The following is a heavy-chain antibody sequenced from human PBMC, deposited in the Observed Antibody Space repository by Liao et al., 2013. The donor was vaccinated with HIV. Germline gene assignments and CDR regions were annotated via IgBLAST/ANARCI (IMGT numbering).Heavy chain of an antibody. V-gene: IGHV4-34*01. CDR3: ATLTQKWGLRPYWYFDL. Sequence: QVQLQQWGAGLLKPSETLSLTCAVYGGSFSGYYWSWIRQPPGKGLEWIGEINHSGSTNYNPSLKSRVTISVDTSKNQFSLKLSSVTAADTAVYYCATLTQKWGLRPYWYFDLWAVAPWSLSPQ. CDR2: INHSGST. D-gene: IGHD1-26*01. J-gene: IGHJ2*01. CDR1: GGSFSGYY.